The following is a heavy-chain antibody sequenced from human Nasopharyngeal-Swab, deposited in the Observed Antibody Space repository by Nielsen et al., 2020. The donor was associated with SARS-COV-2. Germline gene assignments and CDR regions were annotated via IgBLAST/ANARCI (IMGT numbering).Heavy chain of an antibody. Sequence: ASVKVSCKASGYTFTSYAMHWVRQAPGQRLEWMGWINAGNGNTKYSQKFQGRVTITRDTSASTAYMELCSLRSEDTAVYYCARSGVITFGGVYYFDYWGQGTLVTVSS. J-gene: IGHJ4*02. CDR3: ARSGVITFGGVYYFDY. D-gene: IGHD3-16*01. CDR1: GYTFTSYA. V-gene: IGHV1-3*01. CDR2: INAGNGNT.